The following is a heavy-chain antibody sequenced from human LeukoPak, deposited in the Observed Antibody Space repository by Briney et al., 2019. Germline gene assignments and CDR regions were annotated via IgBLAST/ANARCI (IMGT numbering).Heavy chain of an antibody. D-gene: IGHD1-7*01. CDR1: GGSISSSSYY. Sequence: SETLSLTCTVSGGSISSSSYYCDWIRQPPGKGLEWIGYIYYSGTTNYNPSLKSRATISADTSKNQFSLKLSPVTAADTAVYYCVRDRELNYWGQGTLVTVSS. CDR2: IYYSGTT. CDR3: VRDRELNY. V-gene: IGHV4-61*01. J-gene: IGHJ4*02.